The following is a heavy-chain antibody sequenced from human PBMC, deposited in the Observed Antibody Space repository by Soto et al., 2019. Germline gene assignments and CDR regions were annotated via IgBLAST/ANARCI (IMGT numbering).Heavy chain of an antibody. CDR1: GGSISSGGYY. CDR2: IYYSGST. D-gene: IGHD1-26*01. Sequence: QVQLQESGPGLVKPSQTLSLPCTVSGGSISSGGYYWSWIRQHPGKGLEGIGYIYYSGSTYYNPSLKSRVTISVDTSKNQFSLKLSSVTAADTAVYYCAREGGIVGATAADYWGQGTLVTVSS. V-gene: IGHV4-31*03. J-gene: IGHJ4*02. CDR3: AREGGIVGATAADY.